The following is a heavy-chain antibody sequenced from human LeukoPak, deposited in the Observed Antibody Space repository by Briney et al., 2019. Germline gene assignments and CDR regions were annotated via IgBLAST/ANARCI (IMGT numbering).Heavy chain of an antibody. D-gene: IGHD2-15*01. J-gene: IGHJ4*02. Sequence: RPGGSLRLSCAGSGFTFSNAWMSWVRQAPGKGLEWVANINQDGSEKYYVDSVKGRFTISRDNTKNSLYLQMKSLRGEDTAVYYCARDRTLAAILNWGQGTLVTVSS. CDR1: GFTFSNAW. V-gene: IGHV3-7*05. CDR3: ARDRTLAAILN. CDR2: INQDGSEK.